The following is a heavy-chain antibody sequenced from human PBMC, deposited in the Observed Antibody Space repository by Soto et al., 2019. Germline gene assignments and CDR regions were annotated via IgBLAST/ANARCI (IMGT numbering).Heavy chain of an antibody. D-gene: IGHD1-1*01. Sequence: WGSLRLSCAASGFTFISYAMIWFRQSPWKGLEWVSAISGSGGSTYYADSVKGRFTISRDNSKNTLYLQMNSPRAEDTAVYYCASFAPTLLDYWGQGTLVTVSS. CDR2: ISGSGGST. J-gene: IGHJ4*02. CDR3: ASFAPTLLDY. CDR1: GFTFISYA. V-gene: IGHV3-23*01.